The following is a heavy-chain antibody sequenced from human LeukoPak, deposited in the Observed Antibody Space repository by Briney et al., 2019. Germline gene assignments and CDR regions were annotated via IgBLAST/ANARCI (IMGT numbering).Heavy chain of an antibody. J-gene: IGHJ4*02. CDR2: INTNSGKP. Sequence: ASVKVSCKASGYTFTGYYMHWVRQAPGQGLEWMGWINTNSGKPTYAQGFTGRFVFSLDTSVGTAFLQISSLKAEDTAVYYCARGEWLLNDWGQGTLVTVSS. D-gene: IGHD3-3*01. CDR1: GYTFTGYY. V-gene: IGHV7-4-1*02. CDR3: ARGEWLLND.